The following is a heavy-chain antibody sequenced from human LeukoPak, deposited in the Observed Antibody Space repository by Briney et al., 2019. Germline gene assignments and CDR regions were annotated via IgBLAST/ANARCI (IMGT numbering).Heavy chain of an antibody. Sequence: SEPLSLPCTVSGGSISSRSYYWRWIRQPPAKGREWIESSYYSGSTYYNPSLKSRVTISVDTSKYQFSLKLSSVTAANTAVYYCARLLHVLLWFGGLSHNGAFDIWGQGTMVTVSS. V-gene: IGHV4-39*01. CDR1: GGSISSRSYY. J-gene: IGHJ3*02. CDR2: SYYSGST. D-gene: IGHD3-10*01. CDR3: ARLLHVLLWFGGLSHNGAFDI.